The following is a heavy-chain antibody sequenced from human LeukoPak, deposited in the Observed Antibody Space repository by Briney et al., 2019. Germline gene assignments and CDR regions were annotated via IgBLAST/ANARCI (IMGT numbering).Heavy chain of an antibody. D-gene: IGHD2-2*01. V-gene: IGHV5-51*01. CDR2: IYPGDSDT. CDR1: GYSFTSYW. J-gene: IGHJ6*03. CDR3: ARQNIVVVPAVSNYYYYYYMDV. Sequence: GESLKISCKGSGYSFTSYWIGWVRQMPGEGLEWMGIIYPGDSDTRYSPSFQGQVIISADKSISTAYLQWSSLKASDTAMYYCARQNIVVVPAVSNYYYYYYMDVWGKGTTVTVSS.